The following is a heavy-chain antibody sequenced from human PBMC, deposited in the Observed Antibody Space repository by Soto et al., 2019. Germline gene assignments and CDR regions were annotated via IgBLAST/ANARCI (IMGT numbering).Heavy chain of an antibody. CDR3: AREGANYDFWKPYYYGMDV. CDR2: TYYRSKWYN. V-gene: IGHV6-1*01. Sequence: PSQTLSLTCAISGGSVSSNSAAWNWIRQSPSRGLEWLGRTYYRSKWYNDYAVSVKSRITINPDTSKNQFSLQLNSVTPEDTAVYYCAREGANYDFWKPYYYGMDVWGQGTTVTVSS. CDR1: GGSVSSNSAA. J-gene: IGHJ6*02. D-gene: IGHD3-3*01.